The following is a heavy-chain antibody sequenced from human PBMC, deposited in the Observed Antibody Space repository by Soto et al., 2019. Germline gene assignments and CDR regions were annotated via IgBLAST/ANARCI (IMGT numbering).Heavy chain of an antibody. CDR2: FGRVGDT. Sequence: DVQLVESGGGLVQPGGSLTLSCAASGFTFRTTDMHWVRQATGKGLEWVSGFGRVGDTYYSASAKGRFTIHRDDAESLLYLQMNSLRAGDTAVYYCARRYCIDGNCPGIGFDFWGQGTLVTVAS. D-gene: IGHD2-15*01. CDR3: ARRYCIDGNCPGIGFDF. CDR1: GFTFRTTD. V-gene: IGHV3-13*01. J-gene: IGHJ4*02.